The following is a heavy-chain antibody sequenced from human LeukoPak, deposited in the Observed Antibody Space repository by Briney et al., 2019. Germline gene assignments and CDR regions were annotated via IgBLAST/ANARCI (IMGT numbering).Heavy chain of an antibody. CDR3: AKDPLLWFGEYYFDY. D-gene: IGHD3-10*01. Sequence: GSLRLSCAASGFTFSSSAMSWVRQAPGKGLEWVSAISGSGGSTYYADSVKGRFTISRDNSKNTLYLQMNSLRAEDTAVYYCAKDPLLWFGEYYFDYWGQGTLVTVSS. CDR2: ISGSGGST. J-gene: IGHJ4*02. V-gene: IGHV3-23*01. CDR1: GFTFSSSA.